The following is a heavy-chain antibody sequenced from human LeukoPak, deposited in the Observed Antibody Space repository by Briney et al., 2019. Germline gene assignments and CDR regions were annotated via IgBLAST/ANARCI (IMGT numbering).Heavy chain of an antibody. Sequence: GGSLRLSCAASGFTFSSYAMSWVRQAPGKGLEWVSAISGSGGSTYYADSVKGRFTISRDNSKNTLYLQMNSLRAEDTAVYYCAKATHYDFWSGAPWGMDVWGKGTTVTVSS. D-gene: IGHD3-3*01. V-gene: IGHV3-23*01. J-gene: IGHJ6*03. CDR2: ISGSGGST. CDR3: AKATHYDFWSGAPWGMDV. CDR1: GFTFSSYA.